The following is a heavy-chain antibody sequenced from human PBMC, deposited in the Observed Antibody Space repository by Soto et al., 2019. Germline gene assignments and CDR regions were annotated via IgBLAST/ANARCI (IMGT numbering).Heavy chain of an antibody. CDR2: ISGSGGST. D-gene: IGHD6-13*01. V-gene: IGHV3-23*01. CDR1: GFTFSSYA. J-gene: IGHJ4*02. Sequence: EVQLLESGGGLVQPGGFLRLSCAASGFTFSSYAMSWVRQAPGKGLEWVSAISGSGGSTYYADSVKGRFTISRDNSKNTLYLQMNSLRAEDTAVYYCAKTDSSSWYLAYFDYWGQGTLVTVSS. CDR3: AKTDSSSWYLAYFDY.